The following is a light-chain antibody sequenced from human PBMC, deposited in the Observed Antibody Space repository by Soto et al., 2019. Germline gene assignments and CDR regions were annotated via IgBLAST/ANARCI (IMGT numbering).Light chain of an antibody. CDR1: QGIGDT. J-gene: IGKJ4*01. Sequence: EIVMTQSPATLSVSPGEGATHSCRASQGIGDTLAWYQQKPGQTPRLLIYDTSIRATGVPARFSGSRSGAEFTLTISSLQSEDFAVYYCQHYVTWPLTFGGGTKVHIK. V-gene: IGKV3-15*01. CDR2: DTS. CDR3: QHYVTWPLT.